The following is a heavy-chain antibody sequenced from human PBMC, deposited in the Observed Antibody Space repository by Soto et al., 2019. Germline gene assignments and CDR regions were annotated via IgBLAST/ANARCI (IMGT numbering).Heavy chain of an antibody. CDR1: GGSITTSNW. Sequence: PSETLSLTCGVSGGSITTSNWWNWVRQTPEKGLEWIGQVLHTGTTNYNPSLVTRLTISVDKSKNQFSLELTSVTAADTALYFCARSDYGDSNSQYFDYWGRGTLVTVSS. J-gene: IGHJ4*02. D-gene: IGHD4-17*01. CDR3: ARSDYGDSNSQYFDY. CDR2: VLHTGTT. V-gene: IGHV4-4*02.